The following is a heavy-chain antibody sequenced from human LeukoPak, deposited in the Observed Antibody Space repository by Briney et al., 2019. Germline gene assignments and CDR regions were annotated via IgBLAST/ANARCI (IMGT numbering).Heavy chain of an antibody. CDR1: GFTFSSYA. CDR3: AKGARITLWFGELNWFDP. Sequence: PPGGSLRLSCAASGFTFSSYAMPWVRQAPGKGLEWVSAISGSGGSTYYADSVKGRFTISRDNSKNTLYLQMNSLRAEDTAVYYCAKGARITLWFGELNWFDPWGQGTLVTVSS. D-gene: IGHD3-10*01. V-gene: IGHV3-23*01. CDR2: ISGSGGST. J-gene: IGHJ5*02.